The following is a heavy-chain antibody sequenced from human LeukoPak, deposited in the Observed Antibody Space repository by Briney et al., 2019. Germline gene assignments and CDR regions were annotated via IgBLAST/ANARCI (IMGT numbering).Heavy chain of an antibody. CDR1: GFTFSSYG. D-gene: IGHD1-26*01. CDR2: ISYDGSNK. J-gene: IGHJ4*02. CDR3: AKIEWELPEGDY. V-gene: IGHV3-30*18. Sequence: GSLRLSCAASGFTFSSYGMHWVRQAPGKGLEWVTVISYDGSNKYYADSVKGRFTISRDNSKNTLCLQMNSLRAEDTAVYYCAKIEWELPEGDYWGQGTLVTVSS.